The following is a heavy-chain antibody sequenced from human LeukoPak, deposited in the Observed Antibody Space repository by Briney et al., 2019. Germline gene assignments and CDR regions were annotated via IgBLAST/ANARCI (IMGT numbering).Heavy chain of an antibody. CDR3: VRGDYGDYTLFDY. V-gene: IGHV3-53*01. CDR2: IYSGGST. D-gene: IGHD4-17*01. J-gene: IGHJ4*02. Sequence: GGSLRLSCAASGFTFSSYWMQWVRQAPGKGLEWVSVIYSGGSTYYADSVKGRFTISRDNSKNTLYLQMNSLRAEDTAVYYCVRGDYGDYTLFDYWGQGTLVTVSS. CDR1: GFTFSSYW.